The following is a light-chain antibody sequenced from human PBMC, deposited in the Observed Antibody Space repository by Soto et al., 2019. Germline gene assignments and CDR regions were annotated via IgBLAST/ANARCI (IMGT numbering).Light chain of an antibody. J-gene: IGLJ3*02. Sequence: QSVLTQPPSVSAAPGQKVTISCSGSSSNIGNNYVSWYQQVPGTAPKLLIYDNNNRPSGIPDRFSGSKSGTSATLGITGLQTGDEAHYYCGTWDSSLSAGVFGGGTKLTVL. CDR1: SSNIGNNY. V-gene: IGLV1-51*01. CDR2: DNN. CDR3: GTWDSSLSAGV.